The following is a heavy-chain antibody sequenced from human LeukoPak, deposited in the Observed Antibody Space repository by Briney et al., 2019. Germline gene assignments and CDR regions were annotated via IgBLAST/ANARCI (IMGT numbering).Heavy chain of an antibody. CDR2: ISSSSSYI. CDR1: GFTFSSYS. V-gene: IGHV3-21*01. CDR3: ARRGDGGRSFDY. J-gene: IGHJ4*02. D-gene: IGHD4-23*01. Sequence: GGSLRLSCAASGFTFSSYSMNWVRQAPGKGLEWVSSISSSSSYIYYADSVKGRFTISRDNAKNSLYLQMNSLRAEDTAVYYCARRGDGGRSFDYWGQGTLVTVSS.